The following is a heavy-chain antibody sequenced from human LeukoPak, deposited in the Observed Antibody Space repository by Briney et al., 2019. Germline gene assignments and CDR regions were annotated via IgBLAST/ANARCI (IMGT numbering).Heavy chain of an antibody. CDR2: ISWNSGSI. V-gene: IGHV3-9*03. CDR1: GFTFDDYA. CDR3: AKSPIAAAGHNCFDP. J-gene: IGHJ5*02. D-gene: IGHD6-13*01. Sequence: GGSLRLSCAASGFTFDDYAMHWVRQAPGKGLEWVSGISWNSGSIGYADSVKGRFTISRDNAKNSLYLQMNSLRAEDMALYYCAKSPIAAAGHNCFDPWGQGTLVTVSS.